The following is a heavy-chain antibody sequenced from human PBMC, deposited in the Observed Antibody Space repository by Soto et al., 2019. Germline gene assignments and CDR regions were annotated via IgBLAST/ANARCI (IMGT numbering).Heavy chain of an antibody. D-gene: IGHD6-13*01. J-gene: IGHJ6*04. CDR3: ARVSPRGGIAAAGLPWGQLDV. Sequence: GASVKVSCKASGYTFTSYGISWVRQAPGQGLEWMGWISAYNGNTNYAQKLQGRVTMTTDTSTSTAYMELRSLRSDDTAVYYCARVSPRGGIAAAGLPWGQLDVWGKGTTVTVSS. V-gene: IGHV1-18*01. CDR2: ISAYNGNT. CDR1: GYTFTSYG.